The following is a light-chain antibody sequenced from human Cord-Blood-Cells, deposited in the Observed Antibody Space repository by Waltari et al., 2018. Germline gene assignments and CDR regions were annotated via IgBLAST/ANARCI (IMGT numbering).Light chain of an antibody. Sequence: SYELTQPPSVSVSTGQTASITCAGDNLGDKYACWYPQKPGQSPVLVIYQDSKPPSGIPERFSGSNSGNTATLTISGTQAMDEADYYCQAWDSSTVVFGGGTKLTVL. J-gene: IGLJ2*01. CDR2: QDS. CDR3: QAWDSSTVV. CDR1: NLGDKY. V-gene: IGLV3-1*01.